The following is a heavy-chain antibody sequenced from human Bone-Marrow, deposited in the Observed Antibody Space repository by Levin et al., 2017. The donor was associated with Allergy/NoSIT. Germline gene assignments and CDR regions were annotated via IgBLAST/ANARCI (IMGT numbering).Heavy chain of an antibody. J-gene: IGHJ4*02. D-gene: IGHD5-24*01. CDR2: IYPDDSDT. V-gene: IGHV5-51*01. CDR3: ARVMATGVTPIDY. Sequence: GESLRISCKGSGYLFTAYWIGWVRQMPGKGLEWMGLIYPDDSDTRYSPSFQGQVTMSVDKSISTAYLQWSSLTASDTAMYFCARVMATGVTPIDYWGQGTLVTVSS. CDR1: GYLFTAYW.